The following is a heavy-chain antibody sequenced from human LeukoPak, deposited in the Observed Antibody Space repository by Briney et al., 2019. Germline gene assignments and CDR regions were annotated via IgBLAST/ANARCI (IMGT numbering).Heavy chain of an antibody. CDR2: TYHDGST. V-gene: IGHV4-34*01. D-gene: IGHD3-10*01. CDR3: ARGGIVRGAD. Sequence: SETLSLTCAVYGGSFSDYYCTWIRQPPGKGLEWTGETYHDGSTNYNPSLKSRVTTSLDTSKNQCSLRLSSVTAADTAVYYCARGGIVRGADWGQGTLVTVSS. CDR1: GGSFSDYY. J-gene: IGHJ4*02.